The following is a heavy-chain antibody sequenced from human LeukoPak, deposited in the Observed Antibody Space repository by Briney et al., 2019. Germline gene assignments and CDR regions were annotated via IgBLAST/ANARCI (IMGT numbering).Heavy chain of an antibody. CDR3: TIIPNVILFTHYFEY. Sequence: SVKVSCKASGGVFTTYAISWVRQAPGQGLEWMGSIIPFLGTTNYARKFQGRVTITADEPTRTAYMELTYVRSDDTAVYYCTIIPNVILFTHYFEYWGQGTLVTVSS. J-gene: IGHJ4*02. CDR1: GGVFTTYA. D-gene: IGHD2-21*01. V-gene: IGHV1-69*11. CDR2: IIPFLGTT.